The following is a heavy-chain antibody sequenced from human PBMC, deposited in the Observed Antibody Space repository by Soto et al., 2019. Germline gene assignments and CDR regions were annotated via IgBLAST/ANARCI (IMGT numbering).Heavy chain of an antibody. J-gene: IGHJ4*02. D-gene: IGHD1-1*01. CDR3: ARGRYGDY. Sequence: QVHLVQSGAEVKKPGASVKVSCKGSGYTFTSYGITWVRQAPGQGLEWMGWISAHNGNTNYAQRLQGGGTVHRDTSTSTAYMELRRLRSDDTAVYYCARGRYGDYRGKGALVTVSS. CDR1: GYTFTSYG. V-gene: IGHV1-18*01. CDR2: ISAHNGNT.